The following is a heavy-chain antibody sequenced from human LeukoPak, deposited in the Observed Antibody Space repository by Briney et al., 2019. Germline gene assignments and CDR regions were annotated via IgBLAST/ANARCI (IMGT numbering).Heavy chain of an antibody. CDR3: AREAPVIAARPLDY. J-gene: IGHJ4*02. Sequence: GGSLRLSCAASGFTFSSYAMHWVRQAPGKGLEWVAVISYDGSNKYYADSVKGRFTISRDNSKNTLYLQMNSLRAEDTAVYYCAREAPVIAARPLDYWGQGTLVTVSS. D-gene: IGHD6-6*01. CDR2: ISYDGSNK. CDR1: GFTFSSYA. V-gene: IGHV3-30-3*01.